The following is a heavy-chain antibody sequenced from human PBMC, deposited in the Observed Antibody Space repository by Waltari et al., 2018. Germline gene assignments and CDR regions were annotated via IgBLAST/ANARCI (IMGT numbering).Heavy chain of an antibody. Sequence: QLQLQESGPGLVKPSETLPLTCSVSGCSITTNRHYLGWRRQPPGQGLEWIGTISYNGATYSSPSLGGRLTLSRDTAMNQLSLKLGSVTAADTAVYYCATYIGASVGTAAFDVWGQGTMVTVSS. D-gene: IGHD5-12*01. CDR2: ISYNGAT. J-gene: IGHJ3*01. CDR3: ATYIGASVGTAAFDV. V-gene: IGHV4-39*01. CDR1: GCSITTNRHY.